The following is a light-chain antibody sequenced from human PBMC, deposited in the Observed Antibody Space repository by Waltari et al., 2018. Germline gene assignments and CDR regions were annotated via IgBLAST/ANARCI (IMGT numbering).Light chain of an antibody. CDR1: QDISNY. V-gene: IGKV1-33*01. Sequence: DIQMTESPYSLSESVGDRVTITCQASQDISNYLNWYQQKPGKAPKLLIYDASNLETGVPSRFSGSGSGTDFTFTISSLQPEDIATYYCQQYDNLPLTFGGGTKVEIK. J-gene: IGKJ4*01. CDR2: DAS. CDR3: QQYDNLPLT.